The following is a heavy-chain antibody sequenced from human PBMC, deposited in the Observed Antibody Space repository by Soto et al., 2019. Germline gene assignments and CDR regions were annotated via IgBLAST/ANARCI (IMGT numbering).Heavy chain of an antibody. Sequence: QVQLVESGGGVVQPGRSLRLSCAASGFTFSSYGMHWVRQAPGKGLEWVAVISYDGSNKYYADSVKGRFTISRDNSKNTLYLQMNSLRAEDTAVYYCAKESAYGYYYFDYWGQGTLVTVSS. CDR2: ISYDGSNK. V-gene: IGHV3-30*18. D-gene: IGHD4-17*01. CDR3: AKESAYGYYYFDY. CDR1: GFTFSSYG. J-gene: IGHJ4*02.